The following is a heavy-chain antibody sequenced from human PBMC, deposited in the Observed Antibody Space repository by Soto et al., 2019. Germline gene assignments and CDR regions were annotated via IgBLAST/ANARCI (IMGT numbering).Heavy chain of an antibody. Sequence: ASVKVSCKASGYTFTTYDINWVRQAPGQGLEWMGWITPYNGNTNYAQKLQGRVTMTTDTSTSTAYMELRSLRSDDTALYYCARGPVGNYFDYWGQGTLVTVSS. CDR1: GYTFTTYD. D-gene: IGHD1-1*01. CDR2: ITPYNGNT. V-gene: IGHV1-18*01. J-gene: IGHJ4*02. CDR3: ARGPVGNYFDY.